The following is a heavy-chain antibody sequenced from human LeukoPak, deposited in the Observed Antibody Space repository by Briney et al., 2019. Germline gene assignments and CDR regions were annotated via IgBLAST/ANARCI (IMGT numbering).Heavy chain of an antibody. CDR3: ARDRWYSSSWSTADIDY. CDR2: INTNTGNP. Sequence: ASVKVSCRASGYAFTSYAMNWVRQAPGQGLEWMGWINTNTGNPTYAQGFTGRFVFSLDTSVSTAYLQISSLKAEDTAVYYCARDRWYSSSWSTADIDYWGQGTLVTVSS. V-gene: IGHV7-4-1*02. J-gene: IGHJ4*02. CDR1: GYAFTSYA. D-gene: IGHD6-13*01.